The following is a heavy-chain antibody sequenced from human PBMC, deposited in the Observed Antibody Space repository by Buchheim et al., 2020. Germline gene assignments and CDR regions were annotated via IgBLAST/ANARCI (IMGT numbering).Heavy chain of an antibody. J-gene: IGHJ4*02. CDR1: GFTFSSYA. Sequence: QVQLVESGGGVVQPGRSLRLSCAASGFTFSSYAMHWVRQAPGKGLEWVAVISYDGSNKYYADSVKGRFTISRDNSKNTLYLQMNSLRAEDTAVYYCASSGSYSHFDYWGQGTL. D-gene: IGHD1-26*01. V-gene: IGHV3-30*04. CDR2: ISYDGSNK. CDR3: ASSGSYSHFDY.